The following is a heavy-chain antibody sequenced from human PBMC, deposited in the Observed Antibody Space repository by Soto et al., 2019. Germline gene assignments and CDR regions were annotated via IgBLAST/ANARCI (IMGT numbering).Heavy chain of an antibody. CDR1: KFFFVSYT. CDR2: ISYDGDIK. Sequence: GGSLRLSCVASKFFFVSYTMHWIRQAPGKGLEWVALISYDGDIKEYGDFAKGRFTISRDNSKNTLYLQMNSLRAEDTAVYYCAKMGYYREDNWFDPWGQGTLVTVSS. J-gene: IGHJ5*02. CDR3: AKMGYYREDNWFDP. V-gene: IGHV3-30*18. D-gene: IGHD3-22*01.